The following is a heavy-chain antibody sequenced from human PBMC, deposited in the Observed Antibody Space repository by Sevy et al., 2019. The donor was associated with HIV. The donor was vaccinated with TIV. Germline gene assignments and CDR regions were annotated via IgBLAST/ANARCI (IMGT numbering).Heavy chain of an antibody. CDR1: GFTVSSNY. Sequence: GGSLRLSCAASGFTVSSNYMSWVRQAPGKGLEWVSVIYSGGSTYYADSVKGRFTISGDNSKNTLYLQMNSLRAEDTAVYYCARVRGDYITLYYYGMDVWGQRTTVTVSS. J-gene: IGHJ6*02. V-gene: IGHV3-53*01. CDR3: ARVRGDYITLYYYGMDV. D-gene: IGHD4-17*01. CDR2: IYSGGST.